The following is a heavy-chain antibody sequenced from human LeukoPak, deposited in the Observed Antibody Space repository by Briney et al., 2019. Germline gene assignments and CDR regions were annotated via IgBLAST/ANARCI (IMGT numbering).Heavy chain of an antibody. J-gene: IGHJ6*03. CDR2: IYTSGST. CDR3: AGATLVTPMDA. CDR1: GGSISSYY. Sequence: SETLSLTCTVSGGSISSYYWSWIRQPPGKGLEWIGYIYTSGSTNYNPSLKSRVTISVDTSKNQLSLKLSSVTAAATAVYYCAGATLVTPMDAWAKGPRSPSP. V-gene: IGHV4-4*09. D-gene: IGHD4-23*01.